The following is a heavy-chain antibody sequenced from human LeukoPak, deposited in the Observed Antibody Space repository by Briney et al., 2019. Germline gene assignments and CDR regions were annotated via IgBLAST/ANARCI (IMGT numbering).Heavy chain of an antibody. Sequence: NPSPTLSLTLTVAGGSISTYDWRSISHHAGNGLEWIRRIYTSGPTNYHPSLDRPPTMSIHTSKNHTSRRAHSVPAAHTAVNYCARESYSRSYLIDFWGQGTLVTVSS. D-gene: IGHD6-13*01. CDR2: IYTSGPT. CDR1: GGSISTYD. V-gene: IGHV4-4*07. J-gene: IGHJ4*02. CDR3: ARESYSRSYLIDF.